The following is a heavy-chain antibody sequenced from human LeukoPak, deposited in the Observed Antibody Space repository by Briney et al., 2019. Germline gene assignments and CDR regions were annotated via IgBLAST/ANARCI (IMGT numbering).Heavy chain of an antibody. CDR3: AKKGRRDPGNVY. CDR2: ISYDGSNK. CDR1: GFTFSSYG. V-gene: IGHV3-30*18. Sequence: PGRSLRLSCAASGFTFSSYGMHWVRQAPGKGLEWVAVISYDGSNKYYADSVKGRFTISRDNSKNTLYPQMNSLRAEDTAVYYCAKKGRRDPGNVYWGQGTLVTVSS. J-gene: IGHJ4*02. D-gene: IGHD1-1*01.